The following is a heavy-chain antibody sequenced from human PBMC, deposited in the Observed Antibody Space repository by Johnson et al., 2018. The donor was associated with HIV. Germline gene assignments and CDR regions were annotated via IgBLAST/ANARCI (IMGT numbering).Heavy chain of an antibody. CDR3: ARAPEVWELRHPGTFDV. CDR1: GFTVSSNY. Sequence: VQLVESGGGLIQPGGSLRLSCAASGFTVSSNYMSWFRQAPGKGLEWVSVIYSGGSTYYADSVKGRFTISRDNSKNTLYVQMNSLRAEDTAVYYCARAPEVWELRHPGTFDVWGKGTLVTVSS. CDR2: IYSGGST. D-gene: IGHD3-3*01. J-gene: IGHJ3*01. V-gene: IGHV3-53*01.